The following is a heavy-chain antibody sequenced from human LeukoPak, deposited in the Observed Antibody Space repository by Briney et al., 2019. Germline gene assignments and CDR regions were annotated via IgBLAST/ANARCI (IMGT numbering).Heavy chain of an antibody. CDR2: IYYSGST. J-gene: IGHJ4*02. Sequence: TSETLSLTCTVSGGSIGSYYWSWIRQPPGKGLEWIGYIYYSGSTNYNPSLKSRVTISVDTSKNQFSLKLSSVTAADTAVYYCARFGYSYGYPTYYFDYWGQGTLVTVSS. CDR3: ARFGYSYGYPTYYFDY. V-gene: IGHV4-59*01. CDR1: GGSIGSYY. D-gene: IGHD5-18*01.